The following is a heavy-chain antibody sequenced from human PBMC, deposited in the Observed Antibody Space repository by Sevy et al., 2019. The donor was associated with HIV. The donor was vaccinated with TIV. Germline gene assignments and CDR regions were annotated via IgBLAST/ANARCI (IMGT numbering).Heavy chain of an antibody. CDR3: ARWGAAAGDNWFDP. CDR2: IYYSGST. Sequence: SETLSLTCTVSGGSISSYYWSWIRQPPGKGLEWIGYIYYSGSTNYSPSLKSRVTISVDTSKNQFSLKLSSVTAADTAVYYCARWGAAAGDNWFDPWGQGTLVTVSS. D-gene: IGHD6-13*01. V-gene: IGHV4-59*01. J-gene: IGHJ5*02. CDR1: GGSISSYY.